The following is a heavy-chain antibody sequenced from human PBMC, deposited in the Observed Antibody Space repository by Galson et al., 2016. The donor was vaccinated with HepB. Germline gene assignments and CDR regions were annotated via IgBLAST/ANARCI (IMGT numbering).Heavy chain of an antibody. CDR3: AKDIRAIFAVVMGGPRYYHGMDV. CDR2: ISGSGYPL. D-gene: IGHD3-3*01. V-gene: IGHV3-48*03. Sequence: SLRLSCAAPGFIFSDYEMNWVRLALGKGLEWVAYISGSGYPLYNEGCVKGRFTISRDNAKKSLYLQMDSLRAEDTALYYCAKDIRAIFAVVMGGPRYYHGMDVWGQGTLVTVSS. CDR1: GFIFSDYE. J-gene: IGHJ6*02.